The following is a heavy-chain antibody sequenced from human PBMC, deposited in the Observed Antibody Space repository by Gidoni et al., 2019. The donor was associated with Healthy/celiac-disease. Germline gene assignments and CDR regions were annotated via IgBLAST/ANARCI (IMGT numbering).Heavy chain of an antibody. CDR3: ARGRRWQWLVGYFQH. CDR1: GGSFGGYY. J-gene: IGHJ1*01. CDR2: INHSGST. D-gene: IGHD6-19*01. V-gene: IGHV4-34*01. Sequence: QVQLQQWGAGLLKPSETLSLTCAVYGGSFGGYYGSWIRQPPGKGLEWIGEINHSGSTNYNPSLKSRVTISVDTSKNQFSLKLSSVTAADTAVYYCARGRRWQWLVGYFQHWGQGTLVTVSS.